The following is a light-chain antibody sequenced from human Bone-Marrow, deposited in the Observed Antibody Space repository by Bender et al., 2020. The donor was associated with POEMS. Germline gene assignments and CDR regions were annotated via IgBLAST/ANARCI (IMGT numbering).Light chain of an antibody. J-gene: IGLJ1*01. Sequence: QSALAQPRSVSGSPGQSVTISCTGSSGDYVSWYQQHTGKAPKLLIYDVNHRPSGVPDRFSGSLSGNTAFLTISGLQVDDEADYFCCSYAGTMTFYVFGTGTKVTVL. V-gene: IGLV2-11*01. CDR2: DVN. CDR1: SGDY. CDR3: CSYAGTMTFYV.